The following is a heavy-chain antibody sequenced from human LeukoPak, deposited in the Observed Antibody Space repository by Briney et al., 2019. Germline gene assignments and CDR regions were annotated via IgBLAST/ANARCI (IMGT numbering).Heavy chain of an antibody. CDR3: ARDLSSLFYYYMDV. J-gene: IGHJ6*03. CDR2: IYTSGST. Sequence: SETLSLTCTVSGGSISSSSYYWGWIRQPAGKGLEWVGRIYTSGSTNYNPSLKSRVTMSVDTSKNQFSLKLSSVTAADTAVYYCARDLSSLFYYYMDVWGKGTTVTISS. V-gene: IGHV4-61*02. CDR1: GGSISSSSYY.